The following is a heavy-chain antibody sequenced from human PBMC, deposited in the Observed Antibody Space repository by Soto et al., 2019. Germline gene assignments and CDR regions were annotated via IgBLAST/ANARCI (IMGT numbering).Heavy chain of an antibody. CDR1: GFTFSHYG. V-gene: IGHV3-33*01. D-gene: IGHD2-2*01. Sequence: GGSLRVSCAATGFTFSHYGMHWVRQAPGKGLEWVAAIQSDGSKEYYADSVKGRFAISRDSSTDTVYLQMNTLRVEDTALYYCARDDCGRPSCLAYWGQGTLVTVSS. CDR3: ARDDCGRPSCLAY. CDR2: IQSDGSKE. J-gene: IGHJ4*02.